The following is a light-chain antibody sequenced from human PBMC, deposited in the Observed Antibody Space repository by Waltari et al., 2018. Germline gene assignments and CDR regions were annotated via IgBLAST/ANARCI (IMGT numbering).Light chain of an antibody. J-gene: IGLJ3*02. CDR3: ATWDDSLSGWV. CDR1: SSNIGSNY. CDR2: RNN. V-gene: IGLV1-47*01. Sequence: QSVLTQPPSASGTPGPRVTISCSGLSSNIGSNYVYWYQQLPGTAPKLLIYRNNQRPSGVPDRFSGSKSGTSASLAISGLRSEDEADYYCATWDDSLSGWVFGGGTKLTVL.